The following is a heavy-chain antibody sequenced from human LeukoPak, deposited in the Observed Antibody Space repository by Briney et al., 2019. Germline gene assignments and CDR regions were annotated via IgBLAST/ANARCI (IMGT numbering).Heavy chain of an antibody. CDR1: GHTFTGYY. V-gene: IGHV1-2*02. CDR2: INPNSGGT. CDR3: ARGYSNGWYHDY. J-gene: IGHJ4*02. Sequence: ASVKVSCKASGHTFTGYYMHWVRQAPGQGLEWMGWINPNSGGTNYAQKFQGRVTMTRDTSISTAYMELSSLRSEDMAIYYCARGYSNGWYHDYWGQGTPVIVSS. D-gene: IGHD6-19*01.